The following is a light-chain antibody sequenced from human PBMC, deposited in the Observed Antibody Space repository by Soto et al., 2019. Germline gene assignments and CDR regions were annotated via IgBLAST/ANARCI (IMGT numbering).Light chain of an antibody. CDR2: GAS. Sequence: EIVLTQSPGTLSLSPGERATLPCRASQSVSSSYSAWYQQKPGQAPRLLIYGASSRATGIPDRFSGSGSGTDFTLTISRLEPEDFAVYYCQQYGSSPFTFGPGTKVDIK. V-gene: IGKV3-20*01. CDR1: QSVSSSY. J-gene: IGKJ3*01. CDR3: QQYGSSPFT.